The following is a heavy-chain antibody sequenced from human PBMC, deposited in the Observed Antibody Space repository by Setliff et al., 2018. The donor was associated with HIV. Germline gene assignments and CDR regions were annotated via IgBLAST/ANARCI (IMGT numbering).Heavy chain of an antibody. J-gene: IGHJ5*02. CDR3: AGYSGEYNLWFDP. D-gene: IGHD1-26*01. V-gene: IGHV4-4*07. CDR2: IYTGGNT. CDR1: GGSVSSYY. Sequence: TSETLSLTCTVSGGSVSSYYWSWIRQAAGQGLEWIGLIYTGGNTYYNPSLKSRVTMSLDTSKNQFSLKVTSVTAADTAVYYCAGYSGEYNLWFDPWGPGTLVTVSS.